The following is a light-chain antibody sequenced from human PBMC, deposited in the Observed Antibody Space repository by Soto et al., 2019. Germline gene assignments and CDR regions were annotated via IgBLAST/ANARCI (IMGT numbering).Light chain of an antibody. V-gene: IGKV3-11*01. Sequence: EIVLTQSPATLSLSPGERATLSCRASQSVSSYLAWYQQKPGQAPRLLIYDASNRATGIPARFSGSGSGTDFTLTISSLEPEDFAVYYCQQRSNWPRTFGQGIKGDI. CDR2: DAS. CDR3: QQRSNWPRT. CDR1: QSVSSY. J-gene: IGKJ1*01.